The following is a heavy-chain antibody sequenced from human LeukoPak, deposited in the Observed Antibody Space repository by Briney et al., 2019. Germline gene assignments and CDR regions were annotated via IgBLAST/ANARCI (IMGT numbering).Heavy chain of an antibody. J-gene: IGHJ6*03. D-gene: IGHD6-6*01. CDR3: ARGSSTRVYYYYYMDV. Sequence: ASVKVSCKASGYTFTSYYIHWVRLAPGQGLEWMGWINPYSGGTNYGQKFQGRVTMTRDTSISTAYMEVSRVRSDDTAMYYCARGSSTRVYYYYYMDVWGKGTTVTVSS. V-gene: IGHV1-2*02. CDR1: GYTFTSYY. CDR2: INPYSGGT.